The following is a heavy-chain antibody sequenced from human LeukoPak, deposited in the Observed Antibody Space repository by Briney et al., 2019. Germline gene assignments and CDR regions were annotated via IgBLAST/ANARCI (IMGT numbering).Heavy chain of an antibody. J-gene: IGHJ4*02. CDR3: ARGPYYDYVWGSYRPFDY. D-gene: IGHD3-16*02. Sequence: SETLSLTCTVSGGSIRSGDYSWNWIRQHPGKGLEWIGYIYYSGSTNYNPSPKSRVTISVDTSKNQFSLKLSSVTAADTAVYYCARGPYYDYVWGSYRPFDYWGQGTLVTVSS. CDR1: GGSIRSGDYS. V-gene: IGHV4-31*03. CDR2: IYYSGST.